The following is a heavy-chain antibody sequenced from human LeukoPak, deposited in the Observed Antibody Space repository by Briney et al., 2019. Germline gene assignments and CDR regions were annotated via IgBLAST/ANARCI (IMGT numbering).Heavy chain of an antibody. CDR3: ARDRGSYYIDF. D-gene: IGHD1-1*01. Sequence: GGSLRLSCAASGFTFSSYAMSWVRQAPGKGLEWVSAISGSGGSTYYADSVKGRFTISRDSSKNTLYLQMNSLRAEDTALYYCARDRGSYYIDFWGQGTPVTVSS. J-gene: IGHJ4*02. CDR1: GFTFSSYA. CDR2: ISGSGGST. V-gene: IGHV3-23*01.